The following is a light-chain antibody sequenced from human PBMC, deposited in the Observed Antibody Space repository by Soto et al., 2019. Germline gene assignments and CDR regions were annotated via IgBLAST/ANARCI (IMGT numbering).Light chain of an antibody. Sequence: QSVLTQPASVSGSPGQSITISCTGTSSDVGGYNYVSWYQQHPGEVPKLMIYDVGKRPSGVSIRFSGSKSGNTASLTISGLQAEDEADYYCASYTSTAAYVFGTGTKLTVL. CDR2: DVG. CDR1: SSDVGGYNY. CDR3: ASYTSTAAYV. J-gene: IGLJ1*01. V-gene: IGLV2-14*03.